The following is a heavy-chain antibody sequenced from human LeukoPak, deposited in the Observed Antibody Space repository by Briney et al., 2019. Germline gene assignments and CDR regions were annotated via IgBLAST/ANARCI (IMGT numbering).Heavy chain of an antibody. CDR1: GYTFTGYY. J-gene: IGHJ4*02. V-gene: IGHV1-2*02. D-gene: IGHD3-10*01. CDR3: ARKFLGSRGYYFDY. CDR2: INPNSGGT. Sequence: ASVKVSCKASGYTFTGYYMHWVRQAPGQGLEWMGWINPNSGGTNYAQKFQGRVTMTRDTSISTAYMELSSLRSDDTAVYYCARKFLGSRGYYFDYWGQGTLVTASS.